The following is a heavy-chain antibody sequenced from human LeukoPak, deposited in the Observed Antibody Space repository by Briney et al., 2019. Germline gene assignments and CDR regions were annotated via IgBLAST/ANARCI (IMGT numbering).Heavy chain of an antibody. V-gene: IGHV4-39*01. Sequence: SETLSLTCTVSGGSINSSSYYWGWIRQPPGKGLEWIGSIFYSGNTYDNPSLKSRVTISVDTSKNQFSLKLNSVTAADTAVYYCARHRSKWLQSSFDYWGQGTLVTVSS. CDR3: ARHRSKWLQSSFDY. D-gene: IGHD5-24*01. CDR2: IFYSGNT. CDR1: GGSINSSSYY. J-gene: IGHJ4*02.